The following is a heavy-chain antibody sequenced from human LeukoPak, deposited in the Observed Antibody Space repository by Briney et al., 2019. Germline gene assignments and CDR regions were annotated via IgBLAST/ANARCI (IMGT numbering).Heavy chain of an antibody. J-gene: IGHJ5*02. CDR1: SGSITSYY. Sequence: SETLSLTCTVSSGSITSYYWSWIRQPPGKGLEWIGYIYYSGSTNHNPSLKSRVTISVDTSKNQVSLKLSSVTAADTAVYFCARLNYANWFDPWGQGTLVTVSS. CDR3: ARLNYANWFDP. D-gene: IGHD2-2*01. CDR2: IYYSGST. V-gene: IGHV4-59*01.